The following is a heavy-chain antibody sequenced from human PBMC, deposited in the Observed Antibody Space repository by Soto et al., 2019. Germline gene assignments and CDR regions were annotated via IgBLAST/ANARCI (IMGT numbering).Heavy chain of an antibody. CDR1: GLTFSTYG. Sequence: EVQLVESGGGLVKPGGSLRLSCAASGLTFSTYGMKWVRQAPGKGLEWVSSISSGGEYVGYADSVKGRLTISRDNAKKSLYLQLDRLRVDATAVYYCATDGAAGAVMGFWGQGTTGTVSS. D-gene: IGHD6-13*01. J-gene: IGHJ6*02. V-gene: IGHV3-21*01. CDR3: ATDGAAGAVMGF. CDR2: ISSGGEYV.